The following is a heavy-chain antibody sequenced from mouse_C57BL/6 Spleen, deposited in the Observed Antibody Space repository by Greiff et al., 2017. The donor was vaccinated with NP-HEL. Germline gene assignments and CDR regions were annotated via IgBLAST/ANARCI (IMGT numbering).Heavy chain of an antibody. CDR1: GYTFTDYE. J-gene: IGHJ2*01. CDR2: IDPETGGT. CDR3: TRDGWRVYYFDY. Sequence: QVQLQQSGAELVRPGASVTLSCKASGYTFTDYEMHWVKQTPVHGLEWIGAIDPETGGTAYNQKFKGKAILTADKSSSTAYMELRSLTSEDSAVYYCTRDGWRVYYFDYWGQGTTLTVSS. V-gene: IGHV1-15*01. D-gene: IGHD1-1*02.